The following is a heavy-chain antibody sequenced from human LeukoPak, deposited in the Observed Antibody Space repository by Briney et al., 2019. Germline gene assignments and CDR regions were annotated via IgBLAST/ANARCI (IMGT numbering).Heavy chain of an antibody. J-gene: IGHJ4*02. D-gene: IGHD5-18*01. CDR3: ARGGLRGYSYGQRFDY. V-gene: IGHV4-61*08. CDR2: IYYSGST. Sequence: SETLSLTCTVSGGSISSGGYYWSWIRQHPGKGLEWIGYIYYSGSTNYNPSLKSRVTISVDTSKNQFSLKLSSVTAADTAVYYCARGGLRGYSYGQRFDYWGQGILVTVSS. CDR1: GGSISSGGYY.